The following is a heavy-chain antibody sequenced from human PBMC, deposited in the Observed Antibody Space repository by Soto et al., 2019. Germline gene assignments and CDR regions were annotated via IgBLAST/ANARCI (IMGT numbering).Heavy chain of an antibody. CDR3: ARDRANNWNDRGYYYGMDV. CDR2: IIPIFGTA. J-gene: IGHJ6*02. D-gene: IGHD1-20*01. CDR1: GGTFSSYA. Sequence: QVQLVQSGAEVKKPGSSVKVSCKASGGTFSSYAISWVRQAPGQGLEWMGGIIPIFGTANYAQKFQGRVTITADESTSTAYMELSSLRSEDTAVYYCARDRANNWNDRGYYYGMDVWGQGTTVTVSS. V-gene: IGHV1-69*12.